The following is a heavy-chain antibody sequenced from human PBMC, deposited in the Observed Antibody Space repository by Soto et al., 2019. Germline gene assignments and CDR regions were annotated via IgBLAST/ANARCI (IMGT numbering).Heavy chain of an antibody. Sequence: SGPTLVNPTQTLTLTCTFSGFSLSTSGVGVGWIRQPPGKALEWLALIYWNDDKRYSPSLKSRLTITKDTSKNQVVLTMTNMDPVDTATYYCAHSRSWYTAMGNLFDPWGQGTLVTGSS. CDR2: IYWNDDK. J-gene: IGHJ5*02. CDR1: GFSLSTSGVG. CDR3: AHSRSWYTAMGNLFDP. D-gene: IGHD5-18*01. V-gene: IGHV2-5*01.